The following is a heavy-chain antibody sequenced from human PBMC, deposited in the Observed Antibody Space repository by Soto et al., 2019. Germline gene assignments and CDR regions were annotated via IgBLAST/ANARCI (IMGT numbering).Heavy chain of an antibody. D-gene: IGHD2-21*01. J-gene: IGHJ2*01. CDR3: ARTVFFFQAEDGIRDL. V-gene: IGHV3-48*02. Sequence: PGASLIRSGAGAGGRGSRYSVSWVLQEKKKKIEWVSYISSSSSTIYYADSVKGRFTISRDNAKNSLYLQMNSLRDEDTAVYYCARTVFFFQAEDGIRDL. CDR2: ISSSSSTI. CDR1: GGRGSRYS.